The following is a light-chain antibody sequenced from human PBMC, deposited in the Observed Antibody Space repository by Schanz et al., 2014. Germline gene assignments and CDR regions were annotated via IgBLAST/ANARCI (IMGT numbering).Light chain of an antibody. CDR3: QQATGFPPT. V-gene: IGKV1-12*01. CDR2: TAS. Sequence: DIQMTQSPSSVSASVGDRVTITCRASQGIVKWLAWYQHKPGKAPNLLIYTASTLQSGVPSRFSGSGSGTDFTLTISSLQPEDFATYYCQQATGFPPTFGGGTKVEIK. J-gene: IGKJ4*01. CDR1: QGIVKW.